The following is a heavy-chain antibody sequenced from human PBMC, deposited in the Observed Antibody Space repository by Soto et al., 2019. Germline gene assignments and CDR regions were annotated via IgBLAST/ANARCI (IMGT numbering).Heavy chain of an antibody. CDR3: ARRGSIGVVVARGGAFDS. D-gene: IGHD2-15*01. CDR2: IYHSGST. CDR1: GGSISSGGYS. Sequence: SETLSLTCAVSGGSISSGGYSWSWIRQPPGKGLEWIGYIYHSGSTYYNPSLKSRVTISVDRSKNQFSLKLSSVTAADTAVYYCARRGSIGVVVARGGAFDSWGQGTMVTVSS. J-gene: IGHJ3*02. V-gene: IGHV4-30-2*01.